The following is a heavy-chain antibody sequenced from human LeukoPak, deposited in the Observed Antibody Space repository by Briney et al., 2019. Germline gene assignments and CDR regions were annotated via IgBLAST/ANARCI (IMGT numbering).Heavy chain of an antibody. Sequence: GGSLRLSCAASGFAFSSYSMHWVRQAPGKGLEWVSSITSVTYIYYAASVKGRFTISRDNAKNSLYLQMNNLRVEDTAVYYCASADHYGSGSNYTFRGLDYWGQGTLVTVSS. D-gene: IGHD3-10*01. CDR1: GFAFSSYS. J-gene: IGHJ4*02. V-gene: IGHV3-21*01. CDR3: ASADHYGSGSNYTFRGLDY. CDR2: ITSVTYI.